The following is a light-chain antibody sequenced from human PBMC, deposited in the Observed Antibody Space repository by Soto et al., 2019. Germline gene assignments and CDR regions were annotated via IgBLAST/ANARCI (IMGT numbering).Light chain of an antibody. V-gene: IGKV1-5*03. J-gene: IGKJ1*01. CDR2: KAS. Sequence: DIQMTQSPSTLSASVGDRVTITCRASQSISSWLAWYQQKPGKAPKLLIYKASSLESGVPSRFSGSGSGTEFTLTISSLQPDDFATYYCQQYNRYPPWTFGQGTKVEIK. CDR1: QSISSW. CDR3: QQYNRYPPWT.